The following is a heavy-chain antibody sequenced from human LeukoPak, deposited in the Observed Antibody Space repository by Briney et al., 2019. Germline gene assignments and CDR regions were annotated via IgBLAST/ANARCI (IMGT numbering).Heavy chain of an antibody. J-gene: IGHJ4*02. D-gene: IGHD6-13*01. Sequence: GGSLRLSCAASGFTFSSYGMYWVRQAPGKGLEWVAVISYDGSNKYYADSVKGRFTISRDNSKNTLYLQMNSLRAEDTAVYYCAKDSRGQQLVLDYWGQGTLVTVSS. CDR3: AKDSRGQQLVLDY. CDR1: GFTFSSYG. V-gene: IGHV3-30*18. CDR2: ISYDGSNK.